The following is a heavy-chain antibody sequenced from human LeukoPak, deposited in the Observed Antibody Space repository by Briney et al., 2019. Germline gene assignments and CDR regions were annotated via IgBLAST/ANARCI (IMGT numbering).Heavy chain of an antibody. V-gene: IGHV3-49*04. CDR2: IRSTTYSATT. D-gene: IGHD6-19*01. CDR1: GFTFGAYA. J-gene: IGHJ4*02. Sequence: GGSLRLSCTASGFTFGAYAMSWVRQAPGKGLGWVGRIRSTTYSATTEYAASVKGRFTFSRDDSKGISYLQMNSLKTEDTAVYYCTRVGRMAVAGNSLDYWGQGTLVTVSA. CDR3: TRVGRMAVAGNSLDY.